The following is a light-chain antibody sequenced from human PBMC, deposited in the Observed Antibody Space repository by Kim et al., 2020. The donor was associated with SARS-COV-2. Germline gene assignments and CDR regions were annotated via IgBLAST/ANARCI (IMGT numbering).Light chain of an antibody. V-gene: IGKV1-27*01. CDR3: QEYDSAPWT. Sequence: SASGGDGDPLTCRASQYIAHYLAWYQQKPGNVPTLLVYAASALKSGVPSLFSGRRSGTYFTLTISHVQPGDVATYYCQEYDSAPWTFGQGTKLEI. CDR1: QYIAHY. CDR2: AAS. J-gene: IGKJ1*01.